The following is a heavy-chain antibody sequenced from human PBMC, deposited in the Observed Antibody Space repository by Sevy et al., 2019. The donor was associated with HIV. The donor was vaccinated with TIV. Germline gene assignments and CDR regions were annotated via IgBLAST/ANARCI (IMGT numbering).Heavy chain of an antibody. CDR3: PRDQSSSSYDY. CDR1: GYTFTSYY. D-gene: IGHD6-6*01. J-gene: IGHJ4*02. Sequence: ASVKVSCKASGYTFTSYYMHWVRQAPGQGLEWMGIINPSGGSTSYAQKFQGRVTITKDTSTSTVYMELSSLRSEDTAVYYCPRDQSSSSYDYWGQGTLVTVSS. V-gene: IGHV1-46*01. CDR2: INPSGGST.